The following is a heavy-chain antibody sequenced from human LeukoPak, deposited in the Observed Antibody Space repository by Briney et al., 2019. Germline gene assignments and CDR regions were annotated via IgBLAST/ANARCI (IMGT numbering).Heavy chain of an antibody. CDR2: ISAYNGNT. J-gene: IGHJ4*02. Sequence: GASVKVSCKASGYTFTCYGISWVRQAPGQGLEWMGWISAYNGNTNYAQKLQGRVTMTTDTSTSTAYVELRSLRSDDTAVYYCTTMTISGITMLVVVTDPYYFDYWGQGTLVTVSS. V-gene: IGHV1-18*01. CDR1: GYTFTCYG. D-gene: IGHD3-22*01. CDR3: TTMTISGITMLVVVTDPYYFDY.